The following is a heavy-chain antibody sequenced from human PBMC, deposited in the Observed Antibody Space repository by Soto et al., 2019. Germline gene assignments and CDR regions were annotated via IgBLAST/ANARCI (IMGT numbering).Heavy chain of an antibody. J-gene: IGHJ3*01. D-gene: IGHD4-17*01. Sequence: PAETLSLTCTVSGGYIRIGSPYWSWIHHQPGKGLEWIGYIHYSGGAIYAPSLKSRVFMSVETSKSQYSLQLSCVTAADPAVYYCARADYGEPPDGFDVSGKGKTVT. CDR1: GGYIRIGSPY. V-gene: IGHV4-31*03. CDR3: ARADYGEPPDGFDV. CDR2: IHYSGGA.